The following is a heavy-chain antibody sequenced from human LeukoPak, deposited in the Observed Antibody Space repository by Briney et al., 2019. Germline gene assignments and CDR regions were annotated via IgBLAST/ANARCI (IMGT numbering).Heavy chain of an antibody. CDR3: ARDQGFHSSGWYVSDY. V-gene: IGHV1-2*02. J-gene: IGHJ4*02. Sequence: ASVKVSCKASGYTFTGYYMHWVRQAPGQGLEWMGWINPNSGGTNYAQKFQGRVTMTRDTSISTAYMELSRPRSDDTAVYYCARDQGFHSSGWYVSDYWGQGTLVTVSS. D-gene: IGHD6-19*01. CDR1: GYTFTGYY. CDR2: INPNSGGT.